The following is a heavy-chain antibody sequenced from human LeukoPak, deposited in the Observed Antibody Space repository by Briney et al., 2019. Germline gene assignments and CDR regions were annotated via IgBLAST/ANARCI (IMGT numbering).Heavy chain of an antibody. Sequence: PGVSLRLSSVVSGFTLRSHGMHWVRQAPGKGLEWVAVISYDGGKKSYADSVKGRFTISRDNSKNTLYLQMDSLRVEDTAVYYCARDRAWDYLDSWDQGPLVTVSS. CDR1: GFTLRSHG. J-gene: IGHJ4*02. CDR2: ISYDGGKK. D-gene: IGHD1-26*01. CDR3: ARDRAWDYLDS. V-gene: IGHV3-30*03.